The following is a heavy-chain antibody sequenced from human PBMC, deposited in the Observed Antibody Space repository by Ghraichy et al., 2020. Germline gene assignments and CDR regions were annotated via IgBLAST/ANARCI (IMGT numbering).Heavy chain of an antibody. CDR3: AKDLAPNHDYKDYYGMDV. CDR2: ISWNSGSI. CDR1: GFTFDDYA. J-gene: IGHJ6*02. V-gene: IGHV3-9*01. D-gene: IGHD4-11*01. Sequence: GGSLRLSCAASGFTFDDYAMHWVRQAPGKGLEWVSGISWNSGSIGYADSVKGRFTISRDNAKNSLYLQMNSLRAEDTALYYCAKDLAPNHDYKDYYGMDVWGQGTTVTVSS.